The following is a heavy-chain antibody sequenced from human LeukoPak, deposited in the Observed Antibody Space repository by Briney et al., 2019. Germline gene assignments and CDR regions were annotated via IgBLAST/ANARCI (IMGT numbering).Heavy chain of an antibody. CDR2: KKEDGSEK. V-gene: IGHV3-7*02. Sequence: GRSLTPSCAASGFSFSNYWIKCVRQAPGKELEWVANKKEDGSEKYKVDSVRGGFTISRDNAKNSLYLQMTSLRADDTAVCYCLRGYYSDFRSKGTLVTVSS. J-gene: IGHJ4*02. CDR3: LRGYYSDF. CDR1: GFSFSNYW.